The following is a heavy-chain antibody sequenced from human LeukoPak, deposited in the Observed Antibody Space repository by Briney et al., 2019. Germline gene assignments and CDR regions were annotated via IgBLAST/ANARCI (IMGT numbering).Heavy chain of an antibody. CDR2: ISWNSGSI. V-gene: IGHV3-9*01. J-gene: IGHJ6*03. CDR3: AKAPGRPPAAYYYYMDV. CDR1: GFTFDDYA. D-gene: IGHD1-14*01. Sequence: ALRLSCAASGFTFDDYAMHWVRQAPGKGLEWVSGISWNSGSIGYADSVKGRFTISRDNAKNSLYLQMNSLRAEDTALYYCAKAPGRPPAAYYYYMDVWGKGTTVTVSS.